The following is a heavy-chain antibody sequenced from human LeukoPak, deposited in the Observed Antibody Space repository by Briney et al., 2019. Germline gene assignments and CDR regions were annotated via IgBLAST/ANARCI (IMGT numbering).Heavy chain of an antibody. CDR1: GFTFSSYA. J-gene: IGHJ6*02. CDR3: ARDYYGSGRLYYYGMDV. CDR2: ISYDGSNK. D-gene: IGHD3-10*01. V-gene: IGHV3-30-3*01. Sequence: GRSLRLSCAASGFTFSSYAMRWVRQAPGKGLEWVAVISYDGSNKYYADSVKGRFTISRDNSKNTLYLQMDSLRAEDTAVYYCARDYYGSGRLYYYGMDVWGQGTTVTVSS.